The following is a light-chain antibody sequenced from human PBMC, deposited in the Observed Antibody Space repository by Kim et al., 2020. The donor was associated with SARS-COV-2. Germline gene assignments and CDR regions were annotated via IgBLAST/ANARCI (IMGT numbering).Light chain of an antibody. CDR2: DAS. V-gene: IGKV3-11*01. J-gene: IGKJ2*01. CDR1: QYIDNW. Sequence: SMSPGQKTPLSCRASQYIDNWLAWYQQKPGQVPRLLIYDASNRATGIPARFSGSGSGTYFTLTISSLEPEDFAVYYCQHRRTWPLTFGQGTKLEI. CDR3: QHRRTWPLT.